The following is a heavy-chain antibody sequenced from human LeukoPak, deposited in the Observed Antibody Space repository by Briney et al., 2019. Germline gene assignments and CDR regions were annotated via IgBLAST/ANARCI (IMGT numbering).Heavy chain of an antibody. CDR3: ASLYGSGPNWFDP. Sequence: GGSLRLSCAASGFSFSSHGMSWVRQAPEKGLEWVSGIIGGAGSTYYADSVKGRFTISGDNSKNTLFLQMNSLRAEDTAVYYCASLYGSGPNWFDPWGQGTLVTVSS. J-gene: IGHJ5*02. V-gene: IGHV3-23*01. CDR1: GFSFSSHG. D-gene: IGHD3-10*01. CDR2: IIGGAGST.